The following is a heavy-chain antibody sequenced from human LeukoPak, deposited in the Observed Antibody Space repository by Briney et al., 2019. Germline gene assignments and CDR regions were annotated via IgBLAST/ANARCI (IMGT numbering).Heavy chain of an antibody. Sequence: SETLSLTCTVSGYSISSGYYWGWIRQPPGKGLEWIGSIFYSGRTYYNPSLKSRVTISKDTSKNQFSLKLISVTAADTAVYYCARVNGDGYNSIDYWGQGTLVTVSS. V-gene: IGHV4-38-2*02. CDR3: ARVNGDGYNSIDY. CDR1: GYSISSGYY. D-gene: IGHD5-24*01. J-gene: IGHJ4*02. CDR2: IFYSGRT.